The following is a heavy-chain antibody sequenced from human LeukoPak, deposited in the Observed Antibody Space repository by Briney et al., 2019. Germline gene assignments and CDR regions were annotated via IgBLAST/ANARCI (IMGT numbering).Heavy chain of an antibody. CDR3: ARESVFYGSGTYYNLRDAFDI. V-gene: IGHV3-74*01. CDR1: GFTFSSYW. Sequence: GGSLKLSCAASGFTFSSYWMHWVRQAPGKGLVWVSHINSDGSTTTYADSVRGRFTISRDNAKNTLYLQMNSLRAEDTAVYYCARESVFYGSGTYYNLRDAFDIWGQGTMVTVSS. CDR2: INSDGSTT. D-gene: IGHD3-10*01. J-gene: IGHJ3*02.